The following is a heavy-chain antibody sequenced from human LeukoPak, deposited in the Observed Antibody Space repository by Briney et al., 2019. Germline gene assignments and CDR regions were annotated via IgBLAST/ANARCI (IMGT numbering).Heavy chain of an antibody. CDR3: AKDPNGDYIGAFDF. D-gene: IGHD4-17*01. J-gene: IGHJ3*01. CDR2: IKGSGSYT. Sequence: PGGSLRLSCAGSGFTFGNYAMIWVRQAPGKGLEWVSAIKGSGSYTKYADSVTGRFTISRDNSKNMLHLQMNSLTADDTAIYYCAKDPNGDYIGAFDFGGQGTMDTVSS. CDR1: GFTFGNYA. V-gene: IGHV3-23*01.